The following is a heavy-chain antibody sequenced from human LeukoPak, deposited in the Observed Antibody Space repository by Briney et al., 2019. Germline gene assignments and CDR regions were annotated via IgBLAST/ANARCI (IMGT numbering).Heavy chain of an antibody. V-gene: IGHV4-30-2*01. D-gene: IGHD2-8*01. CDR3: ARAVGGYCTNGVCYTGPWFDP. CDR2: IYHSGST. J-gene: IGHJ5*02. Sequence: PSETLSLTCAVSGGSISSGGYSWSWIRQPPGKGLEWIGYIYHSGSTYYNPSLKSRVTISVDRSKNQFSLKLSSVTAADTAVYYCARAVGGYCTNGVCYTGPWFDPWGQGTLVTVSS. CDR1: GGSISSGGYS.